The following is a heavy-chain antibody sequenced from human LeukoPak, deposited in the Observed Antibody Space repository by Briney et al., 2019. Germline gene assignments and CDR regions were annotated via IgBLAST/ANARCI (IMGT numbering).Heavy chain of an antibody. CDR2: INHSGST. J-gene: IGHJ6*03. CDR3: ARGYKTPVYYYYMDV. V-gene: IGHV4-34*01. Sequence: SETLSLTCAVYGGSFSGYYWSWIRQPPGKGLEWIGEINHSGSTNYNPSLKSRVTISVDTSKNQFSLKLSSVTAADTAVYYCARGYKTPVYYYYMDVWGKGNTVTVSS. D-gene: IGHD5-24*01. CDR1: GGSFSGYY.